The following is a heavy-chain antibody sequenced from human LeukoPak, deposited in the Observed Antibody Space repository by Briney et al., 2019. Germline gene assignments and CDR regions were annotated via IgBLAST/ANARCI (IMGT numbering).Heavy chain of an antibody. CDR3: ARERQDTILHSGAFDI. CDR1: GFTFSTYF. CDR2: IASDGSHT. D-gene: IGHD2-21*01. Sequence: GRSLRLSCAASGFTFSTYFMHWVRQAPGKGLEWVADIASDGSHTFYVESVKGRFTISRGNSKNTLYLQMNSLRAEDTVVYFCARERQDTILHSGAFDIWGQGTMVTVSS. J-gene: IGHJ3*02. V-gene: IGHV3-30-3*01.